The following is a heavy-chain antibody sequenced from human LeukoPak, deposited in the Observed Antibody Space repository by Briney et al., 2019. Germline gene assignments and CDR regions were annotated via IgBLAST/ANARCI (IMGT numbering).Heavy chain of an antibody. J-gene: IGHJ4*02. CDR3: AKGGFDY. V-gene: IGHV3-23*01. Sequence: PGGSLRLSCAASGFTFSSYAMNWVRQAPGKGLEWVSGISGSGTSTYYADSVKGRFTISRDNSENTLFLQMNSLRAEDTAVYYCAKGGFDYWGQGTLVTVSS. CDR1: GFTFSSYA. CDR2: ISGSGTST.